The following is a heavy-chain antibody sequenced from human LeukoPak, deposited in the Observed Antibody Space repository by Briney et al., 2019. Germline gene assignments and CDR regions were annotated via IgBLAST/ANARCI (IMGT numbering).Heavy chain of an antibody. CDR3: ARRLAAAGTEGPWFDP. CDR1: GGSISSYN. Sequence: SETLSLTCTVSGGSISSYNWSWIRQPPGKGLEWIGYIYYSGSTNYNPSLKSRVTISVDTSKNQFSLKLSSVTAADTAVYYCARRLAAAGTEGPWFDPWGQGTLVTVSS. CDR2: IYYSGST. J-gene: IGHJ5*02. D-gene: IGHD6-13*01. V-gene: IGHV4-59*08.